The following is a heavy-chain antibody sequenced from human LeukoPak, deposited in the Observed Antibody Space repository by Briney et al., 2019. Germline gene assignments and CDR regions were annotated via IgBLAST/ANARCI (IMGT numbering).Heavy chain of an antibody. CDR2: IYYSGST. J-gene: IGHJ4*02. CDR1: DDSFSSNTYY. CDR3: ARYYREGIAVADYFDY. D-gene: IGHD6-19*01. V-gene: IGHV4-61*01. Sequence: SETLSVTCTVSDDSFSSNTYYWAWIRQPPGKGLEWIGYIYYSGSTNYNPSLKSRVTISVDTSKNQFSLKLSSVTAADTAVYYCARYYREGIAVADYFDYWGQGTLVTVSS.